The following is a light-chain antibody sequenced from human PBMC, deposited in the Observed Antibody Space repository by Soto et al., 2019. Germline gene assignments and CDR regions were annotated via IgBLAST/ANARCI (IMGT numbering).Light chain of an antibody. CDR2: DAS. Sequence: DIQMTQSPSTLSASVGDRVTITCRASQSVDYWVAWSQQKSGKAPKLLLYDASTLVSAVPSRFSGSGSGTEFHLTISSLQAEDFATYYLEYYNRRWTFGQGNKVDIK. V-gene: IGKV1-5*01. CDR3: EYYNRRWT. CDR1: QSVDYW. J-gene: IGKJ1*01.